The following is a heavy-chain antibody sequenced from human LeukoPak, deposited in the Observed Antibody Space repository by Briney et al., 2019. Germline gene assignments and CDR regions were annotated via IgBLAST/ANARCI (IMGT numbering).Heavy chain of an antibody. Sequence: PSETLSLTCAVSGGSISSGGYSWSWLRQPPGKGLEWIGYIYHSGSTYYHPSLKSQVTISVDRSKNQFSLKLSSVTAADTAVYYCARGPLFDYWGQGTLVTVSS. CDR3: ARGPLFDY. V-gene: IGHV4-30-2*01. CDR1: GGSISSGGYS. CDR2: IYHSGST. J-gene: IGHJ4*02.